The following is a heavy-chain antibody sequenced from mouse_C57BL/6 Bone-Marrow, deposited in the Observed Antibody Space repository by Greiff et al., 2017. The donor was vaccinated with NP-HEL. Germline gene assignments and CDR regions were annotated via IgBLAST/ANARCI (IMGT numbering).Heavy chain of an antibody. Sequence: DVKLQESGAELVRPGASVKLSCTASGFNIKDDYMHWVKQRPEQGLEWIGWIDPENGDTEYASKFQGKATITADTSSNTAYLQLSSLTSEDTAVYYCTTGVWFAYWGQGTLVTVSA. J-gene: IGHJ3*01. CDR2: IDPENGDT. V-gene: IGHV14-4*01. CDR3: TTGVWFAY. CDR1: GFNIKDDY.